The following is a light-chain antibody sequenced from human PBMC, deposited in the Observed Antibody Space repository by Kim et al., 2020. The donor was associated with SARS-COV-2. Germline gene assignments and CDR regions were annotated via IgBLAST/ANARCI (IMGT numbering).Light chain of an antibody. CDR3: CSYAGSYPVV. CDR2: DVS. V-gene: IGLV2-11*01. J-gene: IGLJ2*01. Sequence: GQSVTISCTGTSSDVGGYNYVSWYQQQPGKAPKLMIYDVSKRPSGVPDRFSGSKSGNTASLTISGLQAEDEADYYCCSYAGSYPVVFGGGTQLTVL. CDR1: SSDVGGYNY.